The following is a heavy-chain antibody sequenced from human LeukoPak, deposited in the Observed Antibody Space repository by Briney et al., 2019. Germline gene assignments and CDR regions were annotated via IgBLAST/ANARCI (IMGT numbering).Heavy chain of an antibody. CDR1: GFTFSDYY. Sequence: GGSLRLSCAASGFTFSDYYMSWIRQAPGKVLEWVSYISSSGSTIYYADSVKGRFTISSDNAKNSLYLQMNSLRAEDTAVYYCARDDSSGYLYYFDSWGQGTLVTVSS. V-gene: IGHV3-11*04. D-gene: IGHD3-22*01. J-gene: IGHJ4*02. CDR2: ISSSGSTI. CDR3: ARDDSSGYLYYFDS.